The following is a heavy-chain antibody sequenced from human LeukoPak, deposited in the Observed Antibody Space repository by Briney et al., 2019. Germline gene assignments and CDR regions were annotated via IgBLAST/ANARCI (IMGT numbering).Heavy chain of an antibody. J-gene: IGHJ6*04. CDR2: ISYDGSNK. CDR1: GFTFSDYA. D-gene: IGHD3-10*01. CDR3: AKGMVRGPYYYYGMDV. Sequence: GGSLRLSCAASGFTFSDYAMHWVRQAPGKGLEWVAVISYDGSNKYYADSVKGRFTISRDNSKNTLYLQMNSLRAEDTAVYYCAKGMVRGPYYYYGMDVWGKGTTVTVSS. V-gene: IGHV3-30*04.